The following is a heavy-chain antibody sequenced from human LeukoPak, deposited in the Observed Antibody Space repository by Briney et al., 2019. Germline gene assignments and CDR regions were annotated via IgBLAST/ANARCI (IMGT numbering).Heavy chain of an antibody. CDR3: ARPRVAVAGQNAFDI. V-gene: IGHV1-2*02. Sequence: AASVKVSCKASGYTCTGYYMHWVRKAPAQGLERMGWINPNSGGTNYAQKFQGRVTMTRDTSISTAYMELSRLRSDDTAVYYCARPRVAVAGQNAFDIWGQGTMVTVS. D-gene: IGHD6-19*01. CDR2: INPNSGGT. J-gene: IGHJ3*02. CDR1: GYTCTGYY.